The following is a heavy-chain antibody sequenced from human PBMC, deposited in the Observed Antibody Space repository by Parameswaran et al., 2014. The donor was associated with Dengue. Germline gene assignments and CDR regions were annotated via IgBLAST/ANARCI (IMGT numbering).Heavy chain of an antibody. CDR2: IYSGGST. V-gene: IGHV3-53*04. CDR3: ARGLSA. J-gene: IGHJ4*02. Sequence: VRQMPGKGLEWVSVIYSGGSTYYADSVKGRFTISRHNPKNTLYLQMNSLRVEDTALYYCARGLSAWGQGTLVTVSS. D-gene: IGHD2/OR15-2a*01.